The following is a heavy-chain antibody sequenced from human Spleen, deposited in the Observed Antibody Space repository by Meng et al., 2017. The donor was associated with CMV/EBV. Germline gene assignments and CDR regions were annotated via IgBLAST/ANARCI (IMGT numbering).Heavy chain of an antibody. J-gene: IGHJ4*02. Sequence: ASVKVSCKASGGTFSSYAISWVRQAPGQGLEWMGWMNPNSGNTGYAQKFQGRVTMTRNTSISTAYMELSSLRSEDTAVYYCARGTSVVTPRALAYWGQGTLVTSPQ. CDR1: GGTFSSYA. D-gene: IGHD4-23*01. V-gene: IGHV1-8*02. CDR3: ARGTSVVTPRALAY. CDR2: MNPNSGNT.